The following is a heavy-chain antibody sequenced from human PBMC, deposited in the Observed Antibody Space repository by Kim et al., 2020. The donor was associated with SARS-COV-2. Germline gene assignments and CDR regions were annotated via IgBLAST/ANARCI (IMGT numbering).Heavy chain of an antibody. V-gene: IGHV3-7*01. CDR3: ARGSGGITIFGVVILTALDY. D-gene: IGHD3-3*01. CDR2: IKQDGSEK. J-gene: IGHJ4*02. CDR1: GFTFSSYW. Sequence: GGSLRLSCAASGFTFSSYWMSWVRQAPGKGLEWVANIKQDGSEKYYVDSVKGRFTIPRDNAKNSLYLQMNSLRAEDTAVYYCARGSGGITIFGVVILTALDYWGQGTLVTVSS.